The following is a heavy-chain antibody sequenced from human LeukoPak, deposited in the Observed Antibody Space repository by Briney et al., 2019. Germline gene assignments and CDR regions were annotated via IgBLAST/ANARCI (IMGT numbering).Heavy chain of an antibody. CDR2: IYPGDSDT. CDR3: ARGHCSSTSCSGDAFDI. J-gene: IGHJ3*02. D-gene: IGHD2-2*01. V-gene: IGHV5-51*01. CDR1: GYTFTTYW. Sequence: GESLKISCKGSGYTFTTYWIAWVRQMTGKGLEWMGIIYPGDSDTRYSPSFQVQVTISADKSVSTAYLQWSRLKASDTAMYYCARGHCSSTSCSGDAFDIWGRGTMVTVSS.